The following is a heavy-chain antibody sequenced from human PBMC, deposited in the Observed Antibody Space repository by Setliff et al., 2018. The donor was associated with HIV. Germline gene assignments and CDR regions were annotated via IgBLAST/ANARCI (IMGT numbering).Heavy chain of an antibody. CDR3: ASTTDY. CDR2: IYSGGNT. D-gene: IGHD1-26*01. V-gene: IGHV3-66*01. Sequence: GGSLRLSCAASGFTVSSNYMNWVRQAPGKGLEWVSVIYSGGNTYYADSVKGRFTISRDNSKNTVYLQMDSLRAEDTAVYYCASTTDYWGQGTLVTVSS. J-gene: IGHJ4*02. CDR1: GFTVSSNY.